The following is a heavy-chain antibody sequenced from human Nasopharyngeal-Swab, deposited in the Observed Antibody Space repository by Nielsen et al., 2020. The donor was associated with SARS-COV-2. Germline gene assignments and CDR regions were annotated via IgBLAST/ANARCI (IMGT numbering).Heavy chain of an antibody. V-gene: IGHV3-13*05. CDR1: GFIFSKYD. Sequence: GESLKISCAASGFIFSKYDMHWVRQATGEGLEWVSAVVTAGDPFYPGSVKGRFTISRENAKNSLYLQMKSLRAGDTAVYYCVRESREGYFDYWGQGTLVTVSS. CDR2: VVTAGDP. CDR3: VRESREGYFDY. D-gene: IGHD5-24*01. J-gene: IGHJ4*02.